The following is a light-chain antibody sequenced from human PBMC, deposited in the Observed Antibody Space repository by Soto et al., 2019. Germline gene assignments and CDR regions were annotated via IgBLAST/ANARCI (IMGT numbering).Light chain of an antibody. J-gene: IGKJ5*01. CDR2: GAS. Sequence: EIVLTQSPGTLSLSPGERATLAFRASQSVSSNYLAWYQQKPGQAPRLLMYGASSRATGIPDRFSGSGSGTDFSLTISRLEPEDFAVYYCQQYGSSPITFGQGTRLEI. CDR1: QSVSSNY. CDR3: QQYGSSPIT. V-gene: IGKV3-20*01.